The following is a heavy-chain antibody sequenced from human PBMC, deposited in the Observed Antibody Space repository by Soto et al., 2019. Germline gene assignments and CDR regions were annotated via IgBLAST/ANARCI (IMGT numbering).Heavy chain of an antibody. V-gene: IGHV3-30-3*01. J-gene: IGHJ4*02. CDR2: ISYDGSNK. CDR1: VFTFSSYA. CDR3: ARGYGTIFGGDPPFSY. Sequence: GGSLRLSCASSVFTFSSYAMHCVRHSPGKWLGWVAVISYDGSNKYYADSVKGRFTISRDNSKNTLYLQMNSLRAEDTAVYYCARGYGTIFGGDPPFSYWGQGTLVTVSS. D-gene: IGHD3-3*01.